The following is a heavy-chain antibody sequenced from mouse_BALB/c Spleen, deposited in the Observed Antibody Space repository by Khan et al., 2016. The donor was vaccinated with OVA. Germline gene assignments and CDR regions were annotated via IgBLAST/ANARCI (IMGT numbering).Heavy chain of an antibody. J-gene: IGHJ4*01. Sequence: QVQLKESGPGLVAPSQSLSITCTVSGFSLTSFGVHWVRQPPGKGLEWVGVMWAGRSTNYNSALMSRLSISKDNSKSQVFLKMNSLQTDDTAMYYCVRDLPYYRYDGYAMDYWGQGTSVTVSS. D-gene: IGHD2-14*01. CDR2: MWAGRST. CDR3: VRDLPYYRYDGYAMDY. CDR1: GFSLTSFG. V-gene: IGHV2-9*02.